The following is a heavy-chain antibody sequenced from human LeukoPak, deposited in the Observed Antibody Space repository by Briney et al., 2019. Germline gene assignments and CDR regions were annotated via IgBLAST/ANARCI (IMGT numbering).Heavy chain of an antibody. V-gene: IGHV3-23*01. Sequence: PGGSLRLSCAASGFTFSSYAMSWVRQAPGKGLEWVSAISGSGGSTSYADSVKGRFTISRDNSTTTLYLQMNSLRAEDTAVYYCASIFGGVVVTYSMDVWGQGTTVTVSS. CDR2: ISGSGGST. D-gene: IGHD2-21*02. J-gene: IGHJ6*02. CDR3: ASIFGGVVVTYSMDV. CDR1: GFTFSSYA.